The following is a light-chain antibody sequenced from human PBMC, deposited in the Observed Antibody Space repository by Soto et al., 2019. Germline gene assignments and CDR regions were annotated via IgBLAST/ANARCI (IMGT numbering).Light chain of an antibody. J-gene: IGKJ5*01. CDR3: MQALQSLT. Sequence: VMTQSPLSLPVTPGERASISCRSSPSLLYNNTYNYLDWYVQKPGQSPKLLIYFGSNRAPGVHDRFSGSGSGADFTLKINRVEAEDVGTYYCMQALQSLTCGQGTRLEIK. CDR2: FGS. V-gene: IGKV2-28*01. CDR1: PSLLYNNTYNY.